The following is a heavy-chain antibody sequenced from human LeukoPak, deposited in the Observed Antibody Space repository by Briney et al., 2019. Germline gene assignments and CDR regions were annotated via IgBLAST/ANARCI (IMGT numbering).Heavy chain of an antibody. CDR3: TFLGYCTNGVCRDYFDY. J-gene: IGHJ4*02. CDR1: GFTFSGSA. V-gene: IGHV3-73*01. D-gene: IGHD2-8*01. Sequence: PGGSLRLSCAASGFTFSGSAMHWVRQASGKGLEWVGRIRSKANSYATAYAASVKGRFTISRDDSKNTAYLQMNSLKTEDTAVYYCTFLGYCTNGVCRDYFDYWGQGTLVTASS. CDR2: IRSKANSYAT.